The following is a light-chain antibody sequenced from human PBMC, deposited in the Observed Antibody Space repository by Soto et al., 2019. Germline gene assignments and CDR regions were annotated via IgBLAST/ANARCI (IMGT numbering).Light chain of an antibody. CDR3: QQYNSYAYT. V-gene: IGKV1-5*01. CDR2: DAS. Sequence: DIQMTQSPSTLSASVGDRVTITCRASQSISSWLAWYQQKPGKAPKLLIYDASSLESGFPSRFSGSGSGTEFTLTICSLQPDDFATYYCQQYNSYAYTFGQRTKLEIK. CDR1: QSISSW. J-gene: IGKJ2*01.